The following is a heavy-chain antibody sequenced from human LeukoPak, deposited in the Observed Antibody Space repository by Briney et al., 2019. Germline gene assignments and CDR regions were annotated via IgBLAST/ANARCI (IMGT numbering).Heavy chain of an antibody. CDR3: ARYNGDLTGGFDY. J-gene: IGHJ4*02. CDR1: GYTFTDYY. D-gene: IGHD4-17*01. CDR2: INPAGGST. V-gene: IGHV1-46*01. Sequence: ASVKVSCKASGYTFTDYYMHWVRQAPGQGLEWMGIINPAGGSTGYAQKFQGRVTTTRDTSTSTVYMELSSLRSEDTAVYYCARYNGDLTGGFDYWGQGTLVTVSS.